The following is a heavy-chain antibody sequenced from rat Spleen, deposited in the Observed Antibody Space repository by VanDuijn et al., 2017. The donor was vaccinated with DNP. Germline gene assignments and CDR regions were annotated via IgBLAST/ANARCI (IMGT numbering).Heavy chain of an antibody. CDR3: ARPAWGTEGIGAY. CDR1: GFTFSDYY. V-gene: IGHV5-22*01. CDR2: ISYDGGST. Sequence: EVQLVESGGGLVQPGRSLKLSCAASGFTFSDYYMAWVRQAPTKGLEWVAYISYDGGSTYYGDSVKGRFTISRDNAKSTLYLQMNSLRSEDMATYYCARPAWGTEGIGAYWGQGTLVTVSS. D-gene: IGHD1-11*01. J-gene: IGHJ3*01.